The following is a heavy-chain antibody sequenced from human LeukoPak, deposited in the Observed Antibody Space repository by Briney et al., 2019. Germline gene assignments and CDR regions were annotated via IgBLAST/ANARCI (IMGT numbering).Heavy chain of an antibody. Sequence: GGSLRLSCAASGFSFNTYSMNWVRQAPGKGPEWVSSISSSSTYIYFADSVKGRFTVSRDNARNSVYLQMNSLRAEDTAVYYCASLNYYDSSGYYPGWGFDYWGQGTLVTVSS. CDR3: ASLNYYDSSGYYPGWGFDY. CDR2: ISSSSTYI. V-gene: IGHV3-21*01. J-gene: IGHJ4*02. D-gene: IGHD3-22*01. CDR1: GFSFNTYS.